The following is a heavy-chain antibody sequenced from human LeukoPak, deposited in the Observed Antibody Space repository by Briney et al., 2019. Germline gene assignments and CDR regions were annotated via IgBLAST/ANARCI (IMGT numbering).Heavy chain of an antibody. CDR2: ISGSGGST. D-gene: IGHD2-8*02. CDR3: AREYWSSGRRHHFDF. CDR1: GFTFSSYA. V-gene: IGHV3-23*01. Sequence: TGGSLRLSCAASGFTFSSYAMSWVRQAPGKGLEWVSAISGSGGSTYYADSVKGRFTISRDNSKNTLYLQMDSLRAEDTAVYYCAREYWSSGRRHHFDFWGQGTMVAVSS. J-gene: IGHJ3*01.